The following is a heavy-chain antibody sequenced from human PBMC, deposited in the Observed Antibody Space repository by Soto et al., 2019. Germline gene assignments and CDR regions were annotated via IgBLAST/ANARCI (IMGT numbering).Heavy chain of an antibody. CDR1: GGSISSYY. CDR2: IYYSGST. CDR3: ATYYDFWSGPEYFQH. Sequence: SETLSLTCTVSGGSISSYYWSWIRQPPGKGLEWIGYIYYSGSTNYNPSLKSRVTISVDTSKNQFSLKLSSVTAADTAVYYCATYYDFWSGPEYFQHWGQGTLVTVSS. D-gene: IGHD3-3*01. V-gene: IGHV4-59*08. J-gene: IGHJ1*01.